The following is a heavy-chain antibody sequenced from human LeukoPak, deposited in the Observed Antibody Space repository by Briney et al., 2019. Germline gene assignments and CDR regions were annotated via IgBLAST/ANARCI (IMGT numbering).Heavy chain of an antibody. Sequence: GGSLRLSCAASGFTVSSNYMSWVRQAPGKGLEWVSVIYSGGSTYYADSVKGRFTISRDNSKNTLYLQMNSLRAEDTAVYYCARESIAAAGPFFDYWGQGTLVTVSS. CDR2: IYSGGST. CDR1: GFTVSSNY. CDR3: ARESIAAAGPFFDY. D-gene: IGHD6-13*01. J-gene: IGHJ4*02. V-gene: IGHV3-53*01.